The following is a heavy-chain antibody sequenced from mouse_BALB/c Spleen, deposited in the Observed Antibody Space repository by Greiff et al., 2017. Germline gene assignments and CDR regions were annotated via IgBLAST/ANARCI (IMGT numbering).Heavy chain of an antibody. CDR1: GFSLTGSG. V-gene: IGHV2-6-7*01. D-gene: IGHD1-1*01. CDR2: IWGDGST. J-gene: IGHJ1*01. Sequence: VQGVESGPGPVAPSQSLSITCTVSGFSLTGSGLNRGRQPPGKGLEWLGMIWGDGSTDYNSALNSRLSISKDNSKSQVFLKMNSLQTDDTARYYGARSGGYYGSSLWYFDVWGAGTTVTVSS. CDR3: ARSGGYYGSSLWYFDV.